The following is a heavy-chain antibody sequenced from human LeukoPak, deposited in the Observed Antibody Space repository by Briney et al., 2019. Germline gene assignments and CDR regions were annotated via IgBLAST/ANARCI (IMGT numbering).Heavy chain of an antibody. V-gene: IGHV3-66*01. CDR2: IYSGGST. Sequence: PGGSLRLSCAASGFTVSSNYMSWVRQAPGKGLEWVSVIYSGGSTYYADSVKGRFTISRDNSKNMLYLQMSSLRADDTAVYYCARALKPILAGGTEFFDYWGQGTLVTVSS. D-gene: IGHD6-13*01. CDR3: ARALKPILAGGTEFFDY. CDR1: GFTVSSNY. J-gene: IGHJ4*02.